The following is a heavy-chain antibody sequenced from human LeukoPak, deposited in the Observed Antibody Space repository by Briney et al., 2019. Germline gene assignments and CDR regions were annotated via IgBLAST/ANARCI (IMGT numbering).Heavy chain of an antibody. Sequence: PSETPSLTCSVSGASINGFFWNWVRQTPEKGLEWIGYVSHRGAATSNPTLKSRVSITIDTSKSQISLTMTSVTAADSALYYCARDRRGSFYTFDLWGPGTTVSVS. CDR2: VSHRGAA. CDR1: GASINGFF. CDR3: ARDRRGSFYTFDL. V-gene: IGHV4-59*01. J-gene: IGHJ6*02. D-gene: IGHD1-26*01.